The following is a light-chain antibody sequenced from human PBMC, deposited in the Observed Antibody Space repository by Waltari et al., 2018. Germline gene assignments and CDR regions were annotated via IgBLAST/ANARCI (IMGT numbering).Light chain of an antibody. CDR1: KLVDKY. J-gene: IGLJ2*01. CDR2: HDK. V-gene: IGLV3-1*01. Sequence: SYDLIQPPSVSVSPGQTVSITCSGDKLVDKYTSWYQQKPGQSPVLFIYHDKKRPSGIPERFSGSNSGNTVTLTISGTQTLDEADYYCQTWANYSVFFGGGTKLTVL. CDR3: QTWANYSVF.